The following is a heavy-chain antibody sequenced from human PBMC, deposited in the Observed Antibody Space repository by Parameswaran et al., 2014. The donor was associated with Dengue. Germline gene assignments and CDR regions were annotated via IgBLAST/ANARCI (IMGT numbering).Heavy chain of an antibody. Sequence: SWVRQAPGQGLEWMGGIIPIFGTANYAQKFQGRVTITADKSTSTAYMELSSLRSEDTAVYYCASSPPYYYDRRSSFFDYWGQGTLVTVSS. V-gene: IGHV1-69*06. D-gene: IGHD3-22*01. J-gene: IGHJ4*02. CDR3: ASSPPYYYDRRSSFFDY. CDR2: IIPIFGTA.